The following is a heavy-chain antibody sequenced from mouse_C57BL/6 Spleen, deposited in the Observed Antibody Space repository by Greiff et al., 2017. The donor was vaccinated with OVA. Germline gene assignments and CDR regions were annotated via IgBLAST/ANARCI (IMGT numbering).Heavy chain of an antibody. J-gene: IGHJ2*01. Sequence: QVQLQQPGAELVKPGASVKLSCKASGYTFTSYWMHWVKQRPGQGLEWIGMIHPNSGRTNYNEKFKSRATLTVDKSSSTAYMQLSSLTSEDSAVYYCARDGNYDYFDYWGKGTTLTVSS. CDR3: ARDGNYDYFDY. D-gene: IGHD2-1*01. CDR2: IHPNSGRT. V-gene: IGHV1-64*01. CDR1: GYTFTSYW.